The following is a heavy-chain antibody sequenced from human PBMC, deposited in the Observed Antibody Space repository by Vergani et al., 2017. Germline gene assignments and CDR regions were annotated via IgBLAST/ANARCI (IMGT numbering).Heavy chain of an antibody. CDR3: AKEGDQLGLDSYFDL. J-gene: IGHJ2*01. CDR2: INSDGSST. Sequence: EVQLLESGGGLVQPGGSLRLSCAASGFTFSSYWMHWVRQAPGKGLVWVSRINSDGSSTSYADSVKGRFTISRDNAKNTLYLQMNSLRAEDTAVYYCAKEGDQLGLDSYFDLWGRGTLATVSS. D-gene: IGHD2-2*01. CDR1: GFTFSSYW. V-gene: IGHV3-74*01.